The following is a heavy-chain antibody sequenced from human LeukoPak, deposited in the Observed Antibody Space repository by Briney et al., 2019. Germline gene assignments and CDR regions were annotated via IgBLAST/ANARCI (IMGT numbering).Heavy chain of an antibody. Sequence: GGSLRLSCAASGFTFSSYWMSWVRQAPGEGLEWVANIKQDGSEKYYVDSVKGRFTISRDNAKNSLYLQMNSLRAEDTAVYYCTTEGWLHTGLEYWGQGTLVTVSS. CDR3: TTEGWLHTGLEY. CDR1: GFTFSSYW. D-gene: IGHD3-3*01. J-gene: IGHJ4*02. V-gene: IGHV3-7*03. CDR2: IKQDGSEK.